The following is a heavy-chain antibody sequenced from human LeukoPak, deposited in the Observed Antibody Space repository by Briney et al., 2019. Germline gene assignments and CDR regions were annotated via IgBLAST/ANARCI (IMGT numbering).Heavy chain of an antibody. CDR2: ISWNSGSI. CDR1: GFTFSSYA. J-gene: IGHJ4*02. CDR3: AKDRGTYYYDSSGYYDY. D-gene: IGHD3-22*01. Sequence: GGSLRLSCAASGFTFSSYAMSWVRQAPGKGLGWVSGISWNSGSIGYADSVKGRLTISRDNAKNSLYLQMNSLRAEDTALYYCAKDRGTYYYDSSGYYDYWGQGTLVTVSS. V-gene: IGHV3-9*01.